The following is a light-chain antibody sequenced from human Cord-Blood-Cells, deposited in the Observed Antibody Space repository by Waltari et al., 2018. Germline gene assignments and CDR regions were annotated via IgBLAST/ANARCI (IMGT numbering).Light chain of an antibody. CDR1: QSVSSY. J-gene: IGKJ4*01. CDR2: DAS. V-gene: IGKV3-11*01. CDR3: QQRSNWAL. Sequence: EIVLTQSPATLSLSPGERATLSCRASQSVSSYLAWYQQKPGQAPRLLIYDASTTATGIPSMFSGSGSGTDFTLTISSLEPEDFAVYYCQQRSNWALFGGVTKVEIK.